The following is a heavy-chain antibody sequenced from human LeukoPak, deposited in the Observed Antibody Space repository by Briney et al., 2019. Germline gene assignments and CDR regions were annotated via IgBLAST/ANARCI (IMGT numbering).Heavy chain of an antibody. CDR3: AKDPEQLIGYCSGGTCSLRY. CDR1: GFTFSTFA. CDR2: ISGSGTST. J-gene: IGHJ4*02. D-gene: IGHD2-15*01. Sequence: GGSLRLSCAASGFTFSTFAMSWVRQAPGKGLEWVSTISGSGTSTYFADSVKGRFTISRDNSENTLYLQMNSLRAEDTAVYYCAKDPEQLIGYCSGGTCSLRYWGQGTLVTVSS. V-gene: IGHV3-23*01.